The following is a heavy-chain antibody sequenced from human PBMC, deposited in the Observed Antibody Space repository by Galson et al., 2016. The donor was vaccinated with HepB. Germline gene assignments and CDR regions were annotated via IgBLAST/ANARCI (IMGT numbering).Heavy chain of an antibody. CDR1: RFTFSNYA. D-gene: IGHD3-22*01. J-gene: IGHJ1*01. CDR2: ISYDGRNR. CDR3: ARGFGYGESTPDSEYLQH. Sequence: SLRLSCAASRFTFSNYAMHWVRQAPGKGLEWVALISYDGRNRNHVDSVKGRFTIPRDNSKNTLYLQMNSLRAEDTAVYYCARGFGYGESTPDSEYLQHWGQGTLVTVSS. V-gene: IGHV3-30*04.